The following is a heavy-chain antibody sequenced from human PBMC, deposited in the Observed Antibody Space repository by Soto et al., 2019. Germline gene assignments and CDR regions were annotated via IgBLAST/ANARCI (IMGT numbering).Heavy chain of an antibody. CDR1: GDSISNYY. J-gene: IGHJ4*02. V-gene: IGHV4-59*12. CDR2: VHSSGNT. D-gene: IGHD4-17*01. Sequence: PSETLSLTCTVSGDSISNYYWAWIRQPPGKGLEWIGYVHSSGNTHHNPSLKSRVTISMDRSKNQFSLNLNSVTAADTAVYYCARGRPPVTTFEYWGQGTLVTGSS. CDR3: ARGRPPVTTFEY.